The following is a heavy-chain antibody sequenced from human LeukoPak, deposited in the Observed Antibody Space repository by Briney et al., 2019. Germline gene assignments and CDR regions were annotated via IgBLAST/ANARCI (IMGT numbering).Heavy chain of an antibody. CDR1: GFTFSSYG. J-gene: IGHJ4*02. CDR3: AKDTLLYSSSWPFDY. CDR2: IRYDGSNK. V-gene: IGHV3-30*02. Sequence: GGSLRLSCAASGFTFSSYGMHWARQAPGKGLEWVAFIRYDGSNKYYADSVKGRFTISRDNSKNTLYLQMNSLRAEDTAVYYCAKDTLLYSSSWPFDYWGQGTLVTVSS. D-gene: IGHD6-13*01.